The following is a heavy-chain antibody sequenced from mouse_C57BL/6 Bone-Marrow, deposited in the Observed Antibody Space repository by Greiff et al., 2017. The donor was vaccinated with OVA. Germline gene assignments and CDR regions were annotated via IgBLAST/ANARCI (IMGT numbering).Heavy chain of an antibody. Sequence: VQRVESGAELVRPGASVTLSCKASGYTFTDYEMHWVKQTPVHGLEWIGAIDPETGGTAYNQKFKGKAILTADKSSSTAYMELRSLTSEDSAVYYCYFFDYWGQGTTLTVSS. J-gene: IGHJ2*01. V-gene: IGHV1-15*01. CDR3: YFFDY. CDR1: GYTFTDYE. D-gene: IGHD2-1*01. CDR2: IDPETGGT.